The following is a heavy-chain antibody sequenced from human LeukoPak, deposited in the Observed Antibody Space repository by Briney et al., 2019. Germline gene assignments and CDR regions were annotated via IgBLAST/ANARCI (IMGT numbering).Heavy chain of an antibody. J-gene: IGHJ3*02. Sequence: GGSLRLSCAASGFTFSDYYMIWIRQAPGKGLEWLSYISSSSAHTNYADSVKGRFTISRDNSKNTLYLQMNSLRAEDTAVYYCARRQGDAFDIWGQGTMVTVSS. CDR1: GFTFSDYY. CDR2: ISSSSAHT. CDR3: ARRQGDAFDI. V-gene: IGHV3-11*06.